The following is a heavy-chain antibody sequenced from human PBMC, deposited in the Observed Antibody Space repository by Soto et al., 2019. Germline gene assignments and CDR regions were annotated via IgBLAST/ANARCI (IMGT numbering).Heavy chain of an antibody. Sequence: GGSLRLSCAASGFTFDDYAMHWVRQAPGKGLEWVSGISWNSGSIGYADSVKGRFTISRDNAKNSLYLQMNSLRAEDTALYYCAKDMGIHGNGGNYDYIWGSYRYADAFDIWGQGTMVTVSS. J-gene: IGHJ3*02. CDR1: GFTFDDYA. CDR2: ISWNSGSI. D-gene: IGHD3-16*02. V-gene: IGHV3-9*01. CDR3: AKDMGIHGNGGNYDYIWGSYRYADAFDI.